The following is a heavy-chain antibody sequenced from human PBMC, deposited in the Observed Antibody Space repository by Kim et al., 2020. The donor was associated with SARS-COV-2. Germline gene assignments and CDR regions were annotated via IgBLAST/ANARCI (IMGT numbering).Heavy chain of an antibody. D-gene: IGHD5-12*01. CDR3: DALRPLTREF. V-gene: IGHV3-23*03. Sequence: GGSQRLSCAASEFIFGSYAVSWVRQAPGKGLEWVSFVYSGGSSTYYADSVKGRFTISRDNSKNTLYLQMKSLRVEDTAVYYCDALRPLTREFWGQGTLVTVSS. J-gene: IGHJ4*02. CDR2: VYSGGSST. CDR1: EFIFGSYA.